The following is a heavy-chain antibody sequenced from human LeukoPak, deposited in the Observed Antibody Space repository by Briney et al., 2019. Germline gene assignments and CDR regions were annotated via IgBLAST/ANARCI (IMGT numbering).Heavy chain of an antibody. D-gene: IGHD3-22*01. CDR2: ISYDGTNT. J-gene: IGHJ4*02. Sequence: GGPLRLSCAASGFTFSSYAMHWVRQAPGKGLEWVAVISYDGTNTYYADSLKGRFNISRDNSKNTVYLQMNSLRAEDTAVYYCAKGRYYPKDFFDYWGQGTLVTVSS. CDR1: GFTFSSYA. CDR3: AKGRYYPKDFFDY. V-gene: IGHV3-30*18.